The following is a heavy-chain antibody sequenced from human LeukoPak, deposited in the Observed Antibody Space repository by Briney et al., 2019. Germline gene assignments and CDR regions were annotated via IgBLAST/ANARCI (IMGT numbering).Heavy chain of an antibody. CDR1: GFTFSRYW. V-gene: IGHV3-7*01. J-gene: IGHJ3*02. Sequence: GGSLRLSCAASGFTFSRYWMSWVRQAPGKGLEWVANIEQDGSKKYYVDSVKGRFTISRDSAKSSVYLQMNSLRAEDTAVYYCARESSSYDFWSGYARDAFDIWGQGTMVTVSS. CDR2: IEQDGSKK. CDR3: ARESSSYDFWSGYARDAFDI. D-gene: IGHD3-3*01.